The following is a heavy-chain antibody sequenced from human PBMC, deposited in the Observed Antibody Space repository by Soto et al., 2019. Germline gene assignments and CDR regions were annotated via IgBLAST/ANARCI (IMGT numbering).Heavy chain of an antibody. CDR3: ARHFRSYYYDSSGYYSFDY. V-gene: IGHV1-18*01. D-gene: IGHD3-22*01. CDR1: GYTFTSYG. J-gene: IGHJ4*02. Sequence: QVQLVQSGAEVKKPGASVKVSCKASGYTFTSYGISWVRQAPGQGLEWMGWISAYNGNTNYAQKLQGRVTMTTDTSTSTAYMELRSLRSDDTAVYYCARHFRSYYYDSSGYYSFDYWGQGTLVTVSS. CDR2: ISAYNGNT.